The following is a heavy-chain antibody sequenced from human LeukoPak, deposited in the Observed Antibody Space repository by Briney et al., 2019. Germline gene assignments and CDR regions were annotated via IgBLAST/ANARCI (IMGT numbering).Heavy chain of an antibody. CDR2: IYTSGSA. V-gene: IGHV4-4*07. Sequence: SETLSLTCTVSGGSISSYYWTWIRQPAGKGLEWIGRIYTSGSANYNPSLKSRVTMSVDTSKNQFSLKLSSVTAADTAVYYCARSRGYGANFDYWGQGTLVTVSS. CDR1: GGSISSYY. CDR3: ARSRGYGANFDY. D-gene: IGHD4/OR15-4a*01. J-gene: IGHJ4*02.